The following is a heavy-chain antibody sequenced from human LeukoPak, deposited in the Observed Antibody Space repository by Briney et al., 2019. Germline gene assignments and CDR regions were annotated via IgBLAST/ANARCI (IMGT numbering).Heavy chain of an antibody. Sequence: SETLSLTCAVSGYSISSGYYWGWIRQPPGKGLEWIWSISHSGSTYYSPSLKSRVTISIDTSQNQFSLKLSSVTAADTAVYYCARSVVAGGTDAFHIWGPGTMVTVSS. CDR2: ISHSGST. J-gene: IGHJ3*02. D-gene: IGHD6-19*01. CDR1: GYSISSGYY. CDR3: ARSVVAGGTDAFHI. V-gene: IGHV4-38-2*01.